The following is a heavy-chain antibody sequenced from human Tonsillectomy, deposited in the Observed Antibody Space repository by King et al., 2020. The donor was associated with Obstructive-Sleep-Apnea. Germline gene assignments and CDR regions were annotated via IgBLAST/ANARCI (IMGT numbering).Heavy chain of an antibody. CDR1: GFTFSDYY. Sequence: VQLVESGGGLVKPGGSLRLSCAASGFTFSDYYMSWIRQAPGKGLEWVSYITSSGSTILYADSVKGRFTISRANAENTVYLQMNSLRAEDTAVYYCARVVAAVTEYFDYWGQGTLVTVSS. D-gene: IGHD6-13*01. V-gene: IGHV3-11*01. CDR3: ARVVAAVTEYFDY. CDR2: ITSSGSTI. J-gene: IGHJ4*02.